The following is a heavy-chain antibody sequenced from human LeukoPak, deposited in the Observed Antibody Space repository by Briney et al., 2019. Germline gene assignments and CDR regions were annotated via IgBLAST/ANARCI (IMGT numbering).Heavy chain of an antibody. J-gene: IGHJ4*02. V-gene: IGHV4-59*01. Sequence: SETLSLTCTVSGGSISSYYWSWIRQPPGKGLEWIGYIYYSGSTNYNPSLKSRVTISVDTSKNQFSLRLSSVTAADTAVYYCARRGYYDSSGYYDYWGQGTLVTVSS. CDR1: GGSISSYY. D-gene: IGHD3-22*01. CDR3: ARRGYYDSSGYYDY. CDR2: IYYSGST.